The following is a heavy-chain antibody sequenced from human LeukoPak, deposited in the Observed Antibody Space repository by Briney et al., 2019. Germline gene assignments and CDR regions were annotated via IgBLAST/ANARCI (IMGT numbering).Heavy chain of an antibody. CDR3: ARVPTEGSSSWYVRYYYGMDV. D-gene: IGHD6-13*01. CDR2: IYYSGST. J-gene: IGHJ6*02. Sequence: SETLSLTCTVSGGSISSYYWSWIRQPPGKGLEWIGSIYYSGSTYYNPSLKSRVTISVDTSKNQFSLKLSSVTAADTAVYYCARVPTEGSSSWYVRYYYGMDVWGQGTTVTVSS. CDR1: GGSISSYY. V-gene: IGHV4-39*07.